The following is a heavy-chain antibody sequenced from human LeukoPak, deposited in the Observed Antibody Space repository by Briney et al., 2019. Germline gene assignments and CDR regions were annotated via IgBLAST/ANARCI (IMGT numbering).Heavy chain of an antibody. J-gene: IGHJ4*02. Sequence: PGGSLRLSCAASGFTFSSYAMSWVRQAPGKGLEWVSAISGSGGSTYYADSVKGRFTISRDNSKNTLYLQMNSLRAEDTAVYYCARELVPTVTTGDFDYWGQGTLVTVSS. CDR1: GFTFSSYA. CDR3: ARELVPTVTTGDFDY. V-gene: IGHV3-23*01. CDR2: ISGSGGST. D-gene: IGHD4-17*01.